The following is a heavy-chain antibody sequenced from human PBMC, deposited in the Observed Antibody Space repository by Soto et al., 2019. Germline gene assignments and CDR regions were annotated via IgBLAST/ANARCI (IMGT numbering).Heavy chain of an antibody. J-gene: IGHJ4*02. CDR3: ATADGFGVVTPFFEY. CDR2: SYYRGST. Sequence: QLQLQESGPGLVKPSETLSLTCTVSGGSISSRSHYWGWIRQSQGKHLEWIGSSYYRGSTHYNPSLQTRVTISVDTSKNQGSLKVYSVTAADTAVYYCATADGFGVVTPFFEYWGQGILVTVSS. CDR1: GGSISSRSHY. V-gene: IGHV4-39*01. D-gene: IGHD3-3*01.